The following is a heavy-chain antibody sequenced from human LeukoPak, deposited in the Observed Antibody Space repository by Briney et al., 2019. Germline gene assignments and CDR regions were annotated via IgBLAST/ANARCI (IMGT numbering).Heavy chain of an antibody. CDR1: GYTFTGYY. CDR3: ARVPDIYCPSTSCVDY. J-gene: IGHJ4*02. D-gene: IGHD2-2*01. CDR2: INPNTGGT. Sequence: GASVKVSCKASGYTFTGYYMHWVRQAPGQGLEWMGRINPNTGGTIHAQKFQGRVTISRDTSISTAYMELSSLRSDDTAVYYCARVPDIYCPSTSCVDYWGQGTLVTVSS. V-gene: IGHV1-2*06.